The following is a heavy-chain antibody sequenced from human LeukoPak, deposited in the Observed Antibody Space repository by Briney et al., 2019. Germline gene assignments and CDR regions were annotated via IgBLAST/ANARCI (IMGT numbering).Heavy chain of an antibody. D-gene: IGHD6-19*01. J-gene: IGHJ6*03. CDR1: GGSFSGYY. CDR3: ARGFVAGYYYYYYMDV. Sequence: SETLSLTCAVYGGSFSGYYWSWIRQPPGKGLEWIGEINHSGSTNYNPSLRSRVTISVDTSKNQFSLKLSSVTAADTAVYYCARGFVAGYYYYYYMDVWGKGTTVTVSS. CDR2: INHSGST. V-gene: IGHV4-34*01.